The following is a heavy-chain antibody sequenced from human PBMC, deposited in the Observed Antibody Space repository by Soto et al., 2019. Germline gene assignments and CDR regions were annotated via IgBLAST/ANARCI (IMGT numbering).Heavy chain of an antibody. CDR2: IKQDGSEK. CDR1: GFTFSSYW. V-gene: IGHV3-7*01. D-gene: IGHD3-3*01. Sequence: PGGSLRVSCAASGFTFSSYWMSWVRQAPGKGLEWVANIKQDGSEKYYVDSVKGRFTISRDNAKNSLYLQMNSLRAEDTAVYYCARDQITIFGVVIPDYYYGMDVWGQGTTVTVSS. J-gene: IGHJ6*02. CDR3: ARDQITIFGVVIPDYYYGMDV.